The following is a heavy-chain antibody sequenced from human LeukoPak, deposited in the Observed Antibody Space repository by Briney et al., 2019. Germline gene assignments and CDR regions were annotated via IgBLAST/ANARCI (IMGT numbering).Heavy chain of an antibody. CDR1: GFTFSSYA. J-gene: IGHJ4*02. CDR3: AKDIQSGWYGFDY. D-gene: IGHD6-19*01. Sequence: GGSLRLSCAASGFTFSSYAMHWVRQAPGKGLEWVAVISYDGSNKYYADSVKGRFTISRDNSKNSLYLQMNSLRAEDTALYYCAKDIQSGWYGFDYWGQGTLVTVSS. V-gene: IGHV3-30*04. CDR2: ISYDGSNK.